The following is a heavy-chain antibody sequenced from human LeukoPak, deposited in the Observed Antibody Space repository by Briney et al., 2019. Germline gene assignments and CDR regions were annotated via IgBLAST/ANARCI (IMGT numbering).Heavy chain of an antibody. CDR2: ISSTSSTI. V-gene: IGHV3-48*01. J-gene: IGHJ3*02. CDR3: ARGGDGYKPDAFDI. CDR1: GFSFSSYS. D-gene: IGHD5-24*01. Sequence: GGSLRLSCAASGFSFSSYSMNWVRQAPGKGLEWVSYISSTSSTIYYADSVKGRFTISRDNAKNSLYLQMNSLRAEDTAVYYCARGGDGYKPDAFDIWGRGTMVTVSS.